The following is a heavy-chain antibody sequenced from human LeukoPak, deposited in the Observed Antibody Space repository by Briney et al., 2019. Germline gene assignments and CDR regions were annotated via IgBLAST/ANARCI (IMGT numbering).Heavy chain of an antibody. CDR1: GGSISSYY. D-gene: IGHD2-2*01. CDR2: IHYSGST. J-gene: IGHJ5*02. V-gene: IGHV4-59*01. CDR3: ARTTEDCSSTSCFQYWFDP. Sequence: SETLSLTCTVSGGSISSYYWSWIRQPPGKGLEWIGYIHYSGSTSYNPSLKSRVTISVDTSKNQISLKVRSATAADTAVYYCARTTEDCSSTSCFQYWFDPWGQGTLVTVSS.